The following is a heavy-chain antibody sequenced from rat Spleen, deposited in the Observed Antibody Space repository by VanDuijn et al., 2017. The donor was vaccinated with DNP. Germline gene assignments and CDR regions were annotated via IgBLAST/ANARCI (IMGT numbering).Heavy chain of an antibody. D-gene: IGHD5-1*01. CDR2: ITGSGGGT. Sequence: EVQPVESGGDLVQPGRSLKLSCVAFGFTFNDYWMAWIRQVPGKGLEWLGAITGSGGGTYYSGSVKGRFTISRDNAKNTLYLQMNSLRSEDTATYYCTRGAGSPYWSFDFWGPGTVVTVSS. J-gene: IGHJ1*01. V-gene: IGHV5-31*01. CDR3: TRGAGSPYWSFDF. CDR1: GFTFNDYW.